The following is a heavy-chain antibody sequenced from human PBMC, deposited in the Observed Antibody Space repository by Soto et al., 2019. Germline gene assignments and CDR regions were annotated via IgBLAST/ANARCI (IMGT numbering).Heavy chain of an antibody. CDR3: ARGAGPGWFDP. J-gene: IGHJ5*02. CDR2: IYHSGST. Sequence: QVQLQESGPGLVKPSQTLSLTCTVSGGSISSGGYYWSWIRQHPGKGLEWIGYIYHSGSTYYNPSLKSRVTISVDTSKKQFSLKLSSVTAAATAVYYCARGAGPGWFDPWGQGTLVTVSS. V-gene: IGHV4-31*03. CDR1: GGSISSGGYY.